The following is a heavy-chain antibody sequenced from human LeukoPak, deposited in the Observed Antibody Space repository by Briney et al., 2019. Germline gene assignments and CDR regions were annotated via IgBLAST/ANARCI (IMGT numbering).Heavy chain of an antibody. CDR2: IYYSGST. Sequence: PSETLSLTCTVSGGSISSYYWSWIRQSPGEGLEWIGYIYYSGSTNYSPSLKSRVTISVDTSNNRFSLKLNSVTAADTAVYYCARHRGSSYDAFDIWGQGTMVTVSS. J-gene: IGHJ3*02. CDR1: GGSISSYY. V-gene: IGHV4-59*08. D-gene: IGHD1-26*01. CDR3: ARHRGSSYDAFDI.